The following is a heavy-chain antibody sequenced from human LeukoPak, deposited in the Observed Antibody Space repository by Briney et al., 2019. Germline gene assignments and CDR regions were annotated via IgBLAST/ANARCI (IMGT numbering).Heavy chain of an antibody. CDR2: IYHSGST. J-gene: IGHJ4*02. D-gene: IGHD6-13*01. CDR1: GGSISSSNW. V-gene: IGHV4-4*02. CDR3: AREGGVAAAGTPFDY. Sequence: PSGTLSPTCAVSGGSISSSNWWSWVRQPPGKGLEWIGEIYHSGSTNYNPSLKSRVTISVDKSKNQFSLKLSSVTAADTAVYYCAREGGVAAAGTPFDYWGQGTLVTVSS.